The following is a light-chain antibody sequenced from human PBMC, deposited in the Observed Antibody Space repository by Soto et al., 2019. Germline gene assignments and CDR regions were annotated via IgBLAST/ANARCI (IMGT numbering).Light chain of an antibody. CDR3: QHYNGYPYT. CDR2: DAS. J-gene: IGKJ2*01. CDR1: QSIDNW. V-gene: IGKV1-5*01. Sequence: DIQMTQSPSPLSASIGDRVTITCLASQSIDNWLAWYQQKPGKAPQLLIYDASRVKTGVPSRFTASGSGTEFTLTINTLQADDSATYFCQHYNGYPYTFGPGTKVEIK.